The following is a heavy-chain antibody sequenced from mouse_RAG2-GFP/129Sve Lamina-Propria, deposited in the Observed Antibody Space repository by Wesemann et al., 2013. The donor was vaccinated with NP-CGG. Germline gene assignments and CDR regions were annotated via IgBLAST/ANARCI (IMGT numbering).Heavy chain of an antibody. CDR2: ISYSGST. Sequence: DVQLQESGPGMVKPSQSLSLTCTVTGYSITSGYDWHWIRHFPGNKLEWMGYISYSGSTNYNPSLKSRISITHDTSKNHFFLKLNSVTTEDTATYYCARAPSTVVAPNWYFDVWGTGTTVTVSS. J-gene: IGHJ1*03. V-gene: IGHV3-1*01. D-gene: IGHD1-1*01. CDR1: GYSITSGYD. CDR3: ARAPSTVVAPNWYFDV.